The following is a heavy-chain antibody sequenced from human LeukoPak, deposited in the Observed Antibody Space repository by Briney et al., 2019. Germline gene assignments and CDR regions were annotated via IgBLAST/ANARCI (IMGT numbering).Heavy chain of an antibody. CDR1: GGSFSGYY. CDR3: ARGYCSGGSCYPWFDP. CDR2: INHSGST. J-gene: IGHJ5*02. Sequence: SETLSLTCAVYGGSFSGYYWSWIRLPPGKGLEWIGEINHSGSTNYNPSLKSRVTISVDTSKNQFSLKLSSVTAADTAVYYCARGYCSGGSCYPWFDPWGQGTLVTVSS. V-gene: IGHV4-34*01. D-gene: IGHD2-15*01.